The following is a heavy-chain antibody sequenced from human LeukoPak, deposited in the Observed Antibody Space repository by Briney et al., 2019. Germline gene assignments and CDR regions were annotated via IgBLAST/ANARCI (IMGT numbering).Heavy chain of an antibody. D-gene: IGHD5-12*01. CDR2: ISSSGSTI. CDR1: GLSFSDYY. CDR3: AKDMQTWPRFPDY. V-gene: IGHV3-11*01. J-gene: IGHJ4*02. Sequence: PGGSLRLSCAASGLSFSDYYMSWIRQAPGKGLEWVSYISSSGSTIYYADSVKGRFTSSRDNPKNTPYLQMNGLRVEDTAVYYCAKDMQTWPRFPDYWGQGTLVTVSS.